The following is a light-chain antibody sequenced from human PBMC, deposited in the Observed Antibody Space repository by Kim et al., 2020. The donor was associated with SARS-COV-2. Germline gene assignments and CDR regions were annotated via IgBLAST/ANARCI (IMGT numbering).Light chain of an antibody. CDR2: RAS. CDR3: QQYTTYWT. CDR1: QDIGSW. V-gene: IGKV1-5*03. Sequence: DIQMTQSPSSLSASVGDRVTITCRASQDIGSWLAWYQLKPGKAPRLLVYRASTLESGVPSRFSGRRSGTEFTLIISSLQPDDCATYFCQQYTTYWTFGQGTKVDIK. J-gene: IGKJ1*01.